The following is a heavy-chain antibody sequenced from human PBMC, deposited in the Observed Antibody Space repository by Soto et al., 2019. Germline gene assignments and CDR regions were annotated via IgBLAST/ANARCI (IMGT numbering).Heavy chain of an antibody. CDR2: INPNSGGT. V-gene: IGHV1-2*02. CDR3: ASDAVPGPAGLDF. J-gene: IGHJ4*02. Sequence: ASVKVSCKASGYTFSGFYMHWVRQAPGQGLEWMGWINPNSGGTKSAEKFQGRVTMTRDTSISTAYMELGRLTSDDTAVYYCASDAVPGPAGLDFWCQGTQVTVSA. CDR1: GYTFSGFY. D-gene: IGHD6-19*01.